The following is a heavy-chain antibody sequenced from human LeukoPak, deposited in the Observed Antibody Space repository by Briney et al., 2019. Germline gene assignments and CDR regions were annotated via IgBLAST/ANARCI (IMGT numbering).Heavy chain of an antibody. D-gene: IGHD6-13*01. J-gene: IGHJ4*02. Sequence: GASVKVSCKASGYTFTGYHIPWVRQAPGQGLEWIGRINPYSGDTNFAQKFQGRVTMTRDTSITTAYMDLSSLTPDDTAVYFCARDQGSLTRSWYTGYWGQGTQVTVSS. V-gene: IGHV1-2*06. CDR1: GYTFTGYH. CDR3: ARDQGSLTRSWYTGY. CDR2: INPYSGDT.